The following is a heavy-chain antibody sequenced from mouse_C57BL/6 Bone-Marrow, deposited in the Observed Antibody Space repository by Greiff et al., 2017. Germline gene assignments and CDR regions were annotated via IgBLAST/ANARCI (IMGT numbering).Heavy chain of an antibody. V-gene: IGHV5-17*01. CDR1: GFTFSDYG. Sequence: EVKLVESGGGLVKPGGSLKLSCAASGFTFSDYGMHWVRQAPEKGLEWVTYISSGSSTIYYADTVKGRFTISRDNAKNTLFLQMTSLRSEDTAMYYCARDYYEYGEGFAYWGQEALVTVAA. J-gene: IGHJ3*01. CDR3: ARDYYEYGEGFAY. D-gene: IGHD2-4*01. CDR2: ISSGSSTI.